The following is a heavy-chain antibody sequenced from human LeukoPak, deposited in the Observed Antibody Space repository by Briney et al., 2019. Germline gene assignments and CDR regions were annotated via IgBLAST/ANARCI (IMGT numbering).Heavy chain of an antibody. CDR1: GYTFTNFY. J-gene: IGHJ3*02. CDR3: ARDLNPQSIGMRAFDI. D-gene: IGHD1-14*01. V-gene: IGHV1-46*01. CDR2: INPTTGST. Sequence: GASVKVSCKASGYTFTNFYLHWVRQAPGQGLEWMGIINPTTGSTTYAQKLRGRVTMTRDMSTSTVYMELSSLRSEDTAVYFCARDLNPQSIGMRAFDIWGQGTMVTASS.